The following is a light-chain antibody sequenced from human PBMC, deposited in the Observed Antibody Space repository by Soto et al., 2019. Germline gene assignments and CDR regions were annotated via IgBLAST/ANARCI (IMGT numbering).Light chain of an antibody. CDR2: GAS. J-gene: IGKJ1*01. CDR1: QSVRSS. CDR3: QQNNNRWP. V-gene: IGKV3-15*01. Sequence: EIMMTQSPAALSVSPGERATLSCRASQSVRSSLAWYEQKPGQAPRLLIYGASTRATGIPARFSGSGSGKKFTLTINSLQSEDFAGYSWQQNNNRWPYGQGTKVNI.